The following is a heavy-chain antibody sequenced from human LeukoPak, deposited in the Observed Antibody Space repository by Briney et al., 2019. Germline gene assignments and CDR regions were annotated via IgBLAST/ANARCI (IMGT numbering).Heavy chain of an antibody. CDR3: AGHTYARPFDF. V-gene: IGHV4-59*08. CDR2: IYYTGDT. Sequence: ASETLSLTCTVSGGSISSYYWSWIRQPPGKGLEWIGYIYYTGDTNSNPSLKSRVTISVDTSKNQFSLKVTSVTAVDTAVYYCAGHTYARPFDFWGQGTLVTVSS. D-gene: IGHD6-6*01. J-gene: IGHJ4*02. CDR1: GGSISSYY.